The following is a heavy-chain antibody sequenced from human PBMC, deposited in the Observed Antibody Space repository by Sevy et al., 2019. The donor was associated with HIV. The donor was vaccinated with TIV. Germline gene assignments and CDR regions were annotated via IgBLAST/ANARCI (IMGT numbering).Heavy chain of an antibody. Sequence: SETLSLTCAVSGYSISSGYYWGWIRQPPGKGLEWIGSIYHSGTTYYNTSLKSRVTISVDTSKNQFSLKLSSVTAADTAVYYCARDMVRGGDAFDIWGQGTMVTVSS. CDR2: IYHSGTT. V-gene: IGHV4-38-2*02. D-gene: IGHD3-10*01. CDR3: ARDMVRGGDAFDI. CDR1: GYSISSGYY. J-gene: IGHJ3*02.